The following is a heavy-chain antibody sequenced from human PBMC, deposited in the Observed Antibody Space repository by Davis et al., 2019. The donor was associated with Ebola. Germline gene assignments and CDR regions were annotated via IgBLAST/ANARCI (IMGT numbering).Heavy chain of an antibody. CDR1: GDSVPGKSGA. CDR2: TYYTSKWYN. Sequence: HPQTPSLTRAISGDSVPGKSGAWNWIRQSPSRGLEWLGRTYYTSKWYNHYAASVKSRTTINPDTSKNQFSLQLNSVTPEDAAVYYRVRGWGRSGLDVWGQGTTVTVSS. V-gene: IGHV6-1*01. J-gene: IGHJ6*02. CDR3: VRGWGRSGLDV. D-gene: IGHD3-16*01.